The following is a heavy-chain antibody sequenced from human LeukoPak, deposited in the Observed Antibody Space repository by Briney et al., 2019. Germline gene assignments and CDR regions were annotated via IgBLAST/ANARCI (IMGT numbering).Heavy chain of an antibody. CDR3: ARDLISPREGGELIWDY. D-gene: IGHD1-26*01. CDR2: INPSGGST. J-gene: IGHJ4*02. Sequence: ASVKVSCKASGYTFTSYYMHWVRQAPGQGLEWMGIINPSGGSTSYAQKFQGRVTMTRDTSTSKVYMELSSLRSEDTAVYYCARDLISPREGGELIWDYWGQGTLVTVSS. CDR1: GYTFTSYY. V-gene: IGHV1-46*01.